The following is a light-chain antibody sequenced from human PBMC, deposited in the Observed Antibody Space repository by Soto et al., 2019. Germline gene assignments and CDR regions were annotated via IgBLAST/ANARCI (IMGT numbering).Light chain of an antibody. J-gene: IGLJ2*01. CDR1: SSDVGDYKF. CDR2: EVS. V-gene: IGLV2-8*01. Sequence: QSALTQPPSASASHGQSVTSSCTGTSSDVGDYKFVSWYQQHPGKAPKLMIYEVSRRPSGVPDRFSGSKSGNTASLTVSGLQAEDEADYYCSSYAGNNNVVFGGGTKVTVL. CDR3: SSYAGNNNVV.